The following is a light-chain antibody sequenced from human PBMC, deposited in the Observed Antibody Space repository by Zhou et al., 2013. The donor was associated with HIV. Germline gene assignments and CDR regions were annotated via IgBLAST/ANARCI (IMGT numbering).Light chain of an antibody. Sequence: IQMTQSPSSLSASVGDRVTISCRANQSISDYLAWYQQRPGKAPKLLIWRASTLQSGVPSRFSGSGSGTEFTLTISSLQPDDFATYYCQQCNSPWTFGQGTKVEIK. CDR2: RAS. J-gene: IGKJ1*01. V-gene: IGKV1-5*03. CDR1: QSISDY. CDR3: QQCNSPWT.